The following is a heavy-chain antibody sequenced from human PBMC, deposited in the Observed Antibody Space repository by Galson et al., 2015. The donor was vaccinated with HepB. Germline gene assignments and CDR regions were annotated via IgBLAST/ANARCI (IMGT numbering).Heavy chain of an antibody. J-gene: IGHJ3*02. CDR3: AAEETYGDYSRNAFDI. Sequence: SVKVSCKASGFTFTSSAMQWVRQARGQRLEWIGWIVVGSGNTNYVQKFQERVTITRDMSTSTAYMELSSLRSEDTAVYYCAAEETYGDYSRNAFDIWGQGTMVTVSS. CDR2: IVVGSGNT. V-gene: IGHV1-58*02. CDR1: GFTFTSSA. D-gene: IGHD4-17*01.